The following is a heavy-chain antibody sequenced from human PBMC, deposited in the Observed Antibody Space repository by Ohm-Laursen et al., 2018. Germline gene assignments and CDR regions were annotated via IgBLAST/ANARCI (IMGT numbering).Heavy chain of an antibody. D-gene: IGHD3-10*01. CDR3: ARDDSALARRPSLSDY. CDR2: INHSGST. Sequence: SETLSLTCAVYGGSFSGYYWSWIRQPPGKGLEWIGEINHSGSTNYNPSHKSRVTISVDTSKNQFSLKLSSVTAADTAVYYCARDDSALARRPSLSDYWGQGTLVTVSS. V-gene: IGHV4-34*01. CDR1: GGSFSGYY. J-gene: IGHJ4*02.